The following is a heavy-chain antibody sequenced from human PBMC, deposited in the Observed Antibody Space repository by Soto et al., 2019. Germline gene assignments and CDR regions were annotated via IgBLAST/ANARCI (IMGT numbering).Heavy chain of an antibody. CDR2: IDQDESRK. D-gene: IGHD2-21*01. J-gene: IGHJ4*02. V-gene: IGHV3-7*03. Sequence: GGSLILCCAAAEPPCSTYWMTWVRAPPQRGLEWVANIDQDESRKNYVDSVKGRFIISRDNSRNAVYLQMSSLTADDTGIYYCATDILICDYWGQGTRVTVSS. CDR1: EPPCSTYW. CDR3: ATDILICDY.